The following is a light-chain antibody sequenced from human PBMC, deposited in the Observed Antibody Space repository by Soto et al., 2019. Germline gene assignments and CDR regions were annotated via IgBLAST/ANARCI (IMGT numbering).Light chain of an antibody. CDR1: QSVGSY. J-gene: IGKJ2*01. CDR2: DAS. Sequence: EIVLTQSPATLSLSPGERATLSCRASQSVGSYLAWYQQKPGQAPRLLIYDASARATGIPARFSGSGSGTAFTLTISSLEPEDFAVYYCQQRSNLMYTFGQGTKLEIK. CDR3: QQRSNLMYT. V-gene: IGKV3-11*01.